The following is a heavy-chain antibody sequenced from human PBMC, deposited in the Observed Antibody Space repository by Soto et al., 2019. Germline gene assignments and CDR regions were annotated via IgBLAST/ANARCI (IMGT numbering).Heavy chain of an antibody. D-gene: IGHD1-1*01. CDR3: ATWHEREHAYDV. CDR2: LYDVDGS. CDR1: GLTVSGKKY. V-gene: IGHV3-53*01. Sequence: GGSLRLACAASGLTVSGKKYVAWVRQAPGKGLEWVSALYDVDGSFYADSVKGRFTTSSDSSKTTVYLQMNGLRPDDTAVYYCATWHEREHAYDVWGQGTTVTVSS. J-gene: IGHJ3*01.